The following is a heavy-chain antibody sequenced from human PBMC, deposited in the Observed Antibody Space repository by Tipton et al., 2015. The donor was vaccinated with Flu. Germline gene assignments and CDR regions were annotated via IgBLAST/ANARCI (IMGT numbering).Heavy chain of an antibody. V-gene: IGHV4-59*01. CDR1: GESISDYY. CDR2: IYYTGST. CDR3: ARVSRGGFDP. Sequence: LRLSCTVSGESISDYYWSWIRQSPGKGLEYIGDIYYTGSTTYNPSLKSRVTISVDTSKRQLSLNLYSMTAADTAVYYCARVSRGGFDPWGQGALVTVSS. J-gene: IGHJ5*02.